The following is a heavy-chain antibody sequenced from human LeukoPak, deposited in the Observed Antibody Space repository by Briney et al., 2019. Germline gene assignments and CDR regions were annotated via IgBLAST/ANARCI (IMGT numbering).Heavy chain of an antibody. J-gene: IGHJ4*02. CDR3: AGAQYSYGPDY. CDR1: GYTFTSYG. V-gene: IGHV1-18*01. D-gene: IGHD5-18*01. Sequence: ASVKVSCKASGYTFTSYGISWVRQAPRQGLEWMGWISAYNGNTNYAQKLQGRVTMTTDTSTSTAYMELRSLRSDDTAVYYCAGAQYSYGPDYWGQGTLVTVSS. CDR2: ISAYNGNT.